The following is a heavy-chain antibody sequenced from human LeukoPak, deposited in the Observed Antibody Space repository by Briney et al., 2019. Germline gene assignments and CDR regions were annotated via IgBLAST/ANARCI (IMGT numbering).Heavy chain of an antibody. D-gene: IGHD2-15*01. J-gene: IGHJ5*02. CDR3: AKCSGTCYHNWFDP. CDR2: ISGSGGTT. Sequence: GGSLRLSCAASGFTFSSYAMSWVRQAPGKGLEWVSAISGSGGTTNYADSVKGRFTISRDNSKNTLYLQMNSLRAEDTAVYYCAKCSGTCYHNWFDPWGQGTLVTVSS. V-gene: IGHV3-23*01. CDR1: GFTFSSYA.